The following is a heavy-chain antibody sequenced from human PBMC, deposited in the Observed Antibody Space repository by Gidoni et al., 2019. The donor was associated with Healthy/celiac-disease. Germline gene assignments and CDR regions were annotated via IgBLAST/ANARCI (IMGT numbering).Heavy chain of an antibody. CDR1: GFTLSSYS. CDR2: ISSSSSYI. CDR3: ARDFGGREIVATTLDY. J-gene: IGHJ4*02. Sequence: EVQLVASGGGLVKPGGSLSLSCAASGFTLSSYSMNWVRQAPGKGLEWVASISSSSSYIYYADSVKGRFTISRDNAKNSLYLQMNSLRAEDTAVYYCARDFGGREIVATTLDYWGQGTLVTVSS. D-gene: IGHD5-12*01. V-gene: IGHV3-21*01.